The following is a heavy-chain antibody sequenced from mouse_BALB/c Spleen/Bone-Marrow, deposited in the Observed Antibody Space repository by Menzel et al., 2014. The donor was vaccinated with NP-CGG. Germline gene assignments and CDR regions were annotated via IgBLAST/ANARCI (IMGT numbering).Heavy chain of an antibody. CDR3: ARGGITTVVPYSMDY. J-gene: IGHJ4*01. D-gene: IGHD1-1*01. Sequence: QVQLQQSGAELVRPGTSVKVSCKASGYAFTNYLIKWVKQRPGQGLEWIGVIDPRSGGTDYNEKFKGKAPLTADKSSGTAYMQLNSLTSGDSAVYFCARGGITTVVPYSMDYWGQGTSVTVSS. CDR1: GYAFTNYL. V-gene: IGHV1-54*03. CDR2: IDPRSGGT.